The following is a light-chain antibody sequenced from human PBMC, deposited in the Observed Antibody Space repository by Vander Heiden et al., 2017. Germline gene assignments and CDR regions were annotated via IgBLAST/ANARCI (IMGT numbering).Light chain of an antibody. CDR1: SGRSASNY. V-gene: IGLV6-57*02. J-gene: IGLJ2*01. CDR2: DDY. Sequence: TTPSACTGSSGRSASNYVQWYQQRPGSAPTTVIYDDYQRPAGVPDRFSASIDSSSNSASLTISGLKTEDEADYYCQSYDSTNVVFGGGTKLTVL. CDR3: QSYDSTNVV.